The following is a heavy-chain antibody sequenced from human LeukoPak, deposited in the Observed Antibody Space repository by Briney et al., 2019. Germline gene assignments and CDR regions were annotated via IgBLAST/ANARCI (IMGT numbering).Heavy chain of an antibody. D-gene: IGHD3-22*01. CDR2: MNPNSGNT. V-gene: IGHV1-8*03. Sequence: ASVKVSCKASGYTFTSYDINWVRQATGQGLEWMGWMNPNSGNTGYAQKFQGRVTITRNTSISTAYMELSSLRSEDTAVYYCARGHYYDSSGYYYPFDYWGQGTLVTVSS. CDR3: ARGHYYDSSGYYYPFDY. J-gene: IGHJ4*02. CDR1: GYTFTSYD.